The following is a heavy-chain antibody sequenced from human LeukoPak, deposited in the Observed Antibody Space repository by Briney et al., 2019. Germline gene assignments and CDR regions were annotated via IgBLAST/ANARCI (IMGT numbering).Heavy chain of an antibody. J-gene: IGHJ5*02. Sequence: ASVKVSCKASGYTFTGYYIHWVRQAPGQGLEWMGGLNPDTGSTNYAQRFQARVIMTRDTSINTAYMELRRLRYDDTAMYFCARESFSGWGGLNCSAPWGRGPLVTVPA. CDR2: LNPDTGST. D-gene: IGHD3-10*01. CDR3: ARESFSGWGGLNCSAP. CDR1: GYTFTGYY. V-gene: IGHV1-2*02.